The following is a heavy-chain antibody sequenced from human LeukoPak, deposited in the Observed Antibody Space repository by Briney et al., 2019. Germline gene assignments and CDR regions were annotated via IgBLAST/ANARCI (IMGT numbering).Heavy chain of an antibody. Sequence: SETLSLTCTVSGVSISNDYWNWIRQPPGKGLEWIGDVHHSGGTNCNLSLKSRVTISVDSSKKQISLKLNSVTAADTAVYFCARRDSGSGKMDVWGQGTTVTVSS. CDR3: ARRDSGSGKMDV. CDR2: VHHSGGT. CDR1: GVSISNDY. V-gene: IGHV4-59*08. D-gene: IGHD3-10*01. J-gene: IGHJ6*02.